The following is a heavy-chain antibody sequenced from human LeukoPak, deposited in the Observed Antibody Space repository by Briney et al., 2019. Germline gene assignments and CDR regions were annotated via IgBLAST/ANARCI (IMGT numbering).Heavy chain of an antibody. CDR1: GGSISSYY. Sequence: PSETLSLTCTVSGGSISSYYWSWIRQPAGKGLEWIGRIYTSGSTNYNPSLKSRVTMSVDTSKNQFSLKLSSVTAADTAVYYCASQEGAYYDFWSGYFDAFDIWGQGTMVTVSS. J-gene: IGHJ3*02. D-gene: IGHD3-3*01. CDR2: IYTSGST. CDR3: ASQEGAYYDFWSGYFDAFDI. V-gene: IGHV4-4*07.